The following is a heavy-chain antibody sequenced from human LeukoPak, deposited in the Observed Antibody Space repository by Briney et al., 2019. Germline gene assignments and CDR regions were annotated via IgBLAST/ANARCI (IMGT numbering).Heavy chain of an antibody. D-gene: IGHD1-26*01. J-gene: IGHJ5*02. CDR2: ISSSSSYI. CDR1: GFTFSSYS. Sequence: GGSLRLSCAAPGFTFSSYSMNWVRQAPGKGLEWVSSISSSSSYIYYADSVKGRFTISRDNAKNSLYLQMNSLRAEDTAVYYCARGGALAFDPWGQGTLVTVSS. CDR3: ARGGALAFDP. V-gene: IGHV3-21*01.